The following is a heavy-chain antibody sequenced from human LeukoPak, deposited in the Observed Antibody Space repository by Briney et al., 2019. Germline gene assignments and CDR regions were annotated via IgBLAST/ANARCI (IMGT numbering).Heavy chain of an antibody. V-gene: IGHV3-64D*06. D-gene: IGHD1-7*01. CDR3: VKEVRPRTIAYAFDI. J-gene: IGHJ3*02. CDR2: IISNGGST. Sequence: GKSLRLSCSASGFTFSSYAMHWVRQAPGKGLEYVSAIISNGGSTFYADSVKGRFTISRDNSKNTLYLQMSSLRAEDTAVYYCVKEVRPRTIAYAFDIWGQGTMVTVSS. CDR1: GFTFSSYA.